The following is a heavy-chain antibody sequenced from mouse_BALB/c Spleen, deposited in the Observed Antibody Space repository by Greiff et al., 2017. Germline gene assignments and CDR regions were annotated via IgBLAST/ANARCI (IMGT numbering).Heavy chain of an antibody. CDR3: ARGKAFLDYFGY. CDR2: ISSGGST. Sequence: EVMLVESGGGLVKPGGSLKLSCAASGFTFSSYAMSWVRQTPEKRLEWVASISSGGSTYYPDSVKGRFTISRDNARNILYLQMSSLRSEDTAMYYCARGKAFLDYFGYWGQGTTLTVSS. V-gene: IGHV5-6-5*01. J-gene: IGHJ2*01. CDR1: GFTFSSYA.